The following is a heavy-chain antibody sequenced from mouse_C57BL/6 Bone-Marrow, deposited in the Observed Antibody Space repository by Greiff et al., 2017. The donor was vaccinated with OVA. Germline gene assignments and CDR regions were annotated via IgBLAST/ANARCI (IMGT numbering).Heavy chain of an antibody. CDR3: TRDYSNYYAMDY. D-gene: IGHD2-5*01. V-gene: IGHV1-15*01. CDR2: IDPETGGT. Sequence: VKLQESGAELVRPGASVTLSCKASGYTFTDYEMHWVKQTPVHGLEWIGAIDPETGGTAYNQKFKGKATLTADKSSSTAYMELRRLTSADSAVYYGTRDYSNYYAMDYWGQGTSVTVTS. CDR1: GYTFTDYE. J-gene: IGHJ4*01.